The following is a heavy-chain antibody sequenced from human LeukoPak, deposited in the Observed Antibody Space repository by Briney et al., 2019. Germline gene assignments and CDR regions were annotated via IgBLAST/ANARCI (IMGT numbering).Heavy chain of an antibody. V-gene: IGHV3-7*01. Sequence: GGSLRLSCAASGFTFSSYWMSWVRQAPGKGLEWVANIKQDGSEKYHVDSVKGRFTISRDNAKDSLYLQMNSLRAEDTAVYFCAREASYYDSSGYYFYYYYGMDVWGQGTTVTVSS. D-gene: IGHD3-22*01. CDR1: GFTFSSYW. CDR2: IKQDGSEK. J-gene: IGHJ6*02. CDR3: AREASYYDSSGYYFYYYYGMDV.